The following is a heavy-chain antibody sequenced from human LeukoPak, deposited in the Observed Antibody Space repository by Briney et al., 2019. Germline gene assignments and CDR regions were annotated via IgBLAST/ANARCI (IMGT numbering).Heavy chain of an antibody. D-gene: IGHD1-26*01. J-gene: IGHJ4*02. Sequence: PGGSLRLSCAASGFTFSGYIMNWVRQAPGKGLEWVSFIGTSGNPIYYADSVKGRFTVSRDNAKNSMYLQMNSLRAEDTAVYYCARDRLTSGSYFFDYWGQGTLVTVSS. CDR2: IGTSGNPI. V-gene: IGHV3-48*01. CDR3: ARDRLTSGSYFFDY. CDR1: GFTFSGYI.